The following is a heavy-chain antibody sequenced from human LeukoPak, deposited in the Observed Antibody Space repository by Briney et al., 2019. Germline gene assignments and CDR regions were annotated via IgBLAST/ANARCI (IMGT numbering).Heavy chain of an antibody. D-gene: IGHD1-26*01. CDR1: GDSITSGDYY. CDR3: ARHLSGSSWFDP. CDR2: MHYTGNT. V-gene: IGHV4-30-4*08. J-gene: IGHJ5*02. Sequence: SQTLSLTCTVSGDSITSGDYYWTWIRQPPGKGLEWVAYMHYTGNTYYNSSLKSRLTISVDTSKNQFSLSLTFVTAADTAMYYCARHLSGSSWFDPWGQGTLVTVSS.